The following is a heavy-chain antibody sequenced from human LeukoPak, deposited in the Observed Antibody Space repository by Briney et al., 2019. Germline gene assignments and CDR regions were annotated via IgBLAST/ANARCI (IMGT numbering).Heavy chain of an antibody. Sequence: GESLKISCKGSGYSFTSYWIGWVRQMPGKGLEWMGIIYPGDSDTRYSPSFQGQVTISADKSISTAYLQWSSLKASDTAMYYCARRGYYYDSSGYPQYYFDYWGQGTLVTVSS. CDR2: IYPGDSDT. CDR3: ARRGYYYDSSGYPQYYFDY. J-gene: IGHJ4*02. CDR1: GYSFTSYW. D-gene: IGHD3-22*01. V-gene: IGHV5-51*01.